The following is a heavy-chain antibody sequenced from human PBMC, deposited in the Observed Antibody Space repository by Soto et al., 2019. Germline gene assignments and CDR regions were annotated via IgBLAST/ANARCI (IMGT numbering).Heavy chain of an antibody. V-gene: IGHV3-30-3*01. J-gene: IGHJ4*02. D-gene: IGHD3-22*01. Sequence: QVQLVESGGGVVQPGRSLRVSCAASGFIFSNYAMHWVRQAPGKGLAWVAVVSYDGNNQFYAESVKGRFTISRDSSKTTLYLQMNNLREEDTAVYYCARDRVYYYDNSGYYNFDSWGQGTLVIVSS. CDR3: ARDRVYYYDNSGYYNFDS. CDR2: VSYDGNNQ. CDR1: GFIFSNYA.